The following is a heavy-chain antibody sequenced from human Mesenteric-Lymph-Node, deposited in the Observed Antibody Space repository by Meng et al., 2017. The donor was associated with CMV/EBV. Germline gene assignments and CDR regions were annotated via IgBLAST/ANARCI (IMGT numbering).Heavy chain of an antibody. CDR1: GGSTTRGGYF. J-gene: IGHJ4*02. CDR2: IYDGGTT. CDR3: ARAPRLYGGKGFDF. Sequence: SGGSTTRGGYFWTWIRQHSGRGLEWIGSIYDGGTTYYNPSLKSRVVISVDTSEKQFSLILTSVTAADTAVYYCARAPRLYGGKGFDFWGQGTLVTVSS. D-gene: IGHD4/OR15-4a*01. V-gene: IGHV4-31*02.